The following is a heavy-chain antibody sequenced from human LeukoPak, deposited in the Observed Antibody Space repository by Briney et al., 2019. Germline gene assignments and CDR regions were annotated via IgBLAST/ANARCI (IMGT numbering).Heavy chain of an antibody. Sequence: SETLSLTCTVSGGSISSYYWSWIRQPPGKGLEWIGYIYYSGSTNYNPSLKSRVTISVDTSKNRFSLKLSSVTAADTAVYYCASGGLRWNWFDPWGQGTLVTVSS. J-gene: IGHJ5*02. CDR2: IYYSGST. CDR1: GGSISSYY. V-gene: IGHV4-59*01. CDR3: ASGGLRWNWFDP. D-gene: IGHD4-23*01.